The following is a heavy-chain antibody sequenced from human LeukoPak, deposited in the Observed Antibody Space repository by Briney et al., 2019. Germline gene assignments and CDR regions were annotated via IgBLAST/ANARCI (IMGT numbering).Heavy chain of an antibody. CDR3: ARAMGGSGSYYDAFDI. J-gene: IGHJ3*02. V-gene: IGHV7-4-1*02. Sequence: VASVKVSCKASGYTFTSYAMNWVRQAPGQGLEWMGWINTNTGNPTYAQGFTGRFVFSLDTSVSTAYLQISSLKAEDTAVYYCARAMGGSGSYYDAFDIWGQGTMVTVSS. CDR1: GYTFTSYA. D-gene: IGHD3-10*01. CDR2: INTNTGNP.